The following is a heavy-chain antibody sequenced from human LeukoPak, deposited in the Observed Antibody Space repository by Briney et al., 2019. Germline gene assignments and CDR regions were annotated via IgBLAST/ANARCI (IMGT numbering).Heavy chain of an antibody. CDR1: GYTFTSYD. CDR3: ARGIVTMVRGVTGRWTRDYYYMDV. Sequence: ASVKVSCKASGYTFTSYDINWVRQATGQGLEWMGWMNPNSGDTGYAQKFQGRVTMTRNTSISTAYMELSSLRSEDTAVYYCARGIVTMVRGVTGRWTRDYYYMDVWGKGTTVTISS. J-gene: IGHJ6*03. CDR2: MNPNSGDT. V-gene: IGHV1-8*01. D-gene: IGHD3-10*01.